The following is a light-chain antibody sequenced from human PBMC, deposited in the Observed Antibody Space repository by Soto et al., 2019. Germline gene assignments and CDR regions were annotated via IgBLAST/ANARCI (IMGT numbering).Light chain of an antibody. CDR1: SSDVCRYNY. Sequence: QSVLTQPPSAPRCPGQSVTISCTGTSSDVCRYNYVSWYQQHPGKAPKLMIYEVSKRPSGVPDRFSGSKSGNTASLTVSGLQAEDEVVYYWCSSAGCNHFRYVSVPGTKVPV. CDR3: CSSAGCNHFRYV. J-gene: IGLJ1*01. V-gene: IGLV2-8*01. CDR2: EVS.